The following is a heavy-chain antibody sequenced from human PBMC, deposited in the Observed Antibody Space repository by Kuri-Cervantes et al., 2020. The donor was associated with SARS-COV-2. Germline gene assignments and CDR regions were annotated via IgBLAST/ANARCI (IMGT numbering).Heavy chain of an antibody. J-gene: IGHJ6*03. CDR1: GYTFTGYY. V-gene: IGHV1-2*02. D-gene: IGHD7-27*01. CDR2: INPNSGGT. CDR3: ASRAGDTFTFTPHLVKSSNWGLSYYYYYYMDV. Sequence: ASVKVSCKASGYTFTGYYMHWVRQAPGQGLEWMGWINPNSGGTNYAQKFQGRVTMTRDTSISTAYMELSRLRSDDTAVYYCASRAGDTFTFTPHLVKSSNWGLSYYYYYYMDVWGKGTTVTVSS.